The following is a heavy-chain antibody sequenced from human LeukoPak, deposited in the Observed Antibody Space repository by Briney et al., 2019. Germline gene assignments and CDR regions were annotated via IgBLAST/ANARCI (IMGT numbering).Heavy chain of an antibody. CDR3: ARNKRGDY. D-gene: IGHD1/OR15-1a*01. V-gene: IGHV3-7*01. J-gene: IGHJ4*02. CDR2: IKQDGSEE. Sequence: GGSLRLSCAASGFTFSSYWMNWVRQAPGKGLEWVANIKQDGSEENYVDSAKGRFTISRDSAKDSLYLQMNSLRAEDTAVCYCARNKRGDYWGRGTLVTVSS. CDR1: GFTFSSYW.